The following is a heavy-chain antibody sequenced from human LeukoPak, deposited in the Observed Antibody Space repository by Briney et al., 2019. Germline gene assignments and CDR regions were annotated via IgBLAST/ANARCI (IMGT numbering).Heavy chain of an antibody. CDR3: ARPTSFGWYFDL. J-gene: IGHJ2*01. D-gene: IGHD3-10*01. CDR1: GGPISSYY. CDR2: IYYSGST. Sequence: SETLSLTCTVSGGPISSYYWSWIRQPPGKGLEWIGYIYYSGSTNYNPSLKSRVTISVDTSKNQFSLKLSSVTAADTAVYYCARPTSFGWYFDLWGRGTLVTVSS. V-gene: IGHV4-59*08.